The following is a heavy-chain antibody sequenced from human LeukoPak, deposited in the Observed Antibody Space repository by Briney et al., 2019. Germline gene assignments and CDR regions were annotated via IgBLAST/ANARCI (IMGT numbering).Heavy chain of an antibody. CDR2: ISYDGSNK. J-gene: IGHJ4*02. Sequence: GGSLRLSCAASGFSFRSYGMHWVRQAPGKGLEWVAVISYDGSNKYYADPVKGRFTISRDNSKNTLYLQMNSLRAEDTAVYYCAKDDFDYGGLHWGQGTLVTVSS. V-gene: IGHV3-30*18. D-gene: IGHD4-23*01. CDR1: GFSFRSYG. CDR3: AKDDFDYGGLH.